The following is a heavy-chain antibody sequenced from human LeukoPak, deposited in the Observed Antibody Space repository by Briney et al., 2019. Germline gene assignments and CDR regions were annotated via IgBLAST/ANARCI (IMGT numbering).Heavy chain of an antibody. Sequence: GGSLRLSCSASGFTFSSSAMSWVRQAPGKGLEWVPAIGTSGDRTFYADSVKGRFTISRDNSKNTLYLQMNSLRAEDTAVYYCARDRPYFDYWGQGILVTVSS. CDR3: ARDRPYFDY. J-gene: IGHJ4*02. CDR2: IGTSGDRT. CDR1: GFTFSSSA. V-gene: IGHV3-23*01.